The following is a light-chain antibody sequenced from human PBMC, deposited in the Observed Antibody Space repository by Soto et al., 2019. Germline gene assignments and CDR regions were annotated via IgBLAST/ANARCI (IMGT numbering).Light chain of an antibody. CDR3: QSYDSSILV. J-gene: IGLJ3*02. Sequence: NFMLTQPHSVSESQGKTVTSSCTRSSGSIDSNFVQWYQQRPGSAPTTVIYEDHQRPSGVPDRFSGSIDSSSNSASLTISGLKTEDEADYYCQSYDSSILVFGGGTNLTVL. V-gene: IGLV6-57*03. CDR2: EDH. CDR1: SGSIDSNF.